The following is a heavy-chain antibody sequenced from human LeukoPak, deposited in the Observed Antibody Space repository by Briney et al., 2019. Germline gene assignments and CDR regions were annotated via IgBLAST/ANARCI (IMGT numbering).Heavy chain of an antibody. V-gene: IGHV1-8*01. CDR1: GYTFTSYD. D-gene: IGHD5-18*01. J-gene: IGHJ4*02. CDR3: ARATGYSYGFQDY. Sequence: ASVKVSCKASGYTFTSYDISWVRQATGQGLEWMGWMNPNSGNTGYAQKFQGRVTMTRNTSISTAYMELSSLRSEDTAVYYCARATGYSYGFQDYWGQGTLVTVSS. CDR2: MNPNSGNT.